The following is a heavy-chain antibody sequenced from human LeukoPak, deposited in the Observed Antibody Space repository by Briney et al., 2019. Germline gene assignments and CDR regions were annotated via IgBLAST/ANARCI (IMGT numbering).Heavy chain of an antibody. J-gene: IGHJ4*02. Sequence: PGGSLRLSCAASGFTVSSNYMSWVRQAPGKGLEWVSVIYSDGTTFYADSVKGRFTISRDNSKNTVFLQMNSLRAEDAAVYYCARARPSGGYFDFWGQGTLVTVSS. CDR2: IYSDGTT. CDR1: GFTVSSNY. V-gene: IGHV3-53*01. D-gene: IGHD4-23*01. CDR3: ARARPSGGYFDF.